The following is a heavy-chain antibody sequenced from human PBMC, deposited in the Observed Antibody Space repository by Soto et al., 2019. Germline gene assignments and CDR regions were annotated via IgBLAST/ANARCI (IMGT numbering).Heavy chain of an antibody. V-gene: IGHV5-51*01. CDR1: GYSFNNNW. Sequence: GESLKISCKASGYSFNNNWIGWVRQMPGKGLEWMGIIYPGNSDSRYSPSFQGQVTMSVDKSINTAYLQWSSLKASDTAMYYCERRDSNGLPDYCGQGTMVTVFS. CDR3: ERRDSNGLPDY. D-gene: IGHD3-22*01. J-gene: IGHJ4*02. CDR2: IYPGNSDS.